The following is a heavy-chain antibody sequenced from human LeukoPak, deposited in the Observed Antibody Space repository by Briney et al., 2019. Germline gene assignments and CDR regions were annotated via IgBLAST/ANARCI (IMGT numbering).Heavy chain of an antibody. Sequence: PSETLSLTCTVSGGSISSSSYYWGWIRQPPGKGLEWVGTIYYSGSPYYNPSLKSRATTSVDMSKNQFSLKLSSVTAADTAIYYCARSYGDYVAPIDYWGQGTLVTVSS. CDR2: IYYSGSP. CDR1: GGSISSSSYY. V-gene: IGHV4-39*01. D-gene: IGHD4-17*01. CDR3: ARSYGDYVAPIDY. J-gene: IGHJ4*02.